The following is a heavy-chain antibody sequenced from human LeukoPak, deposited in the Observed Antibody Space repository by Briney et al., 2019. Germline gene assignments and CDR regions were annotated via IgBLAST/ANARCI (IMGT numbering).Heavy chain of an antibody. D-gene: IGHD6-19*01. V-gene: IGHV4-4*02. CDR2: IYYSGST. CDR3: AGTGIAVA. Sequence: GSLRLSCVASEFTFNRHWMSWVRQAPGKGLEWIGSIYYSGSTYFNPSLKSRVTISVDASKNQFSLKLSSVTAADTAMYYCAGTGIAVAWGQGTLVTVSS. J-gene: IGHJ4*02. CDR1: EFTFNRHW.